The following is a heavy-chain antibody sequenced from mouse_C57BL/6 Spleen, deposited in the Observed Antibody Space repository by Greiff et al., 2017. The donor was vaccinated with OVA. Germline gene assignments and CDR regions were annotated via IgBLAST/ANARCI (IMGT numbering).Heavy chain of an antibody. Sequence: QVQLQQPGAELVRPGSSVKLSCKASGYTFTSYWMHWVKQRPIQGLEWIGNIDPSDSETHYNQKFKDKATLTVDKSSSTAYMQLSSLTSEDSAVDYCARGAGGGAMDYWGQGTSVTVSS. J-gene: IGHJ4*01. V-gene: IGHV1-52*01. CDR2: IDPSDSET. CDR3: ARGAGGGAMDY. CDR1: GYTFTSYW.